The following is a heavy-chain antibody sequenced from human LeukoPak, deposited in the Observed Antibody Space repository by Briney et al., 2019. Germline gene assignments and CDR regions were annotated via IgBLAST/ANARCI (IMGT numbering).Heavy chain of an antibody. V-gene: IGHV3-15*01. D-gene: IGHD3-22*01. CDR1: GFTFSNAW. Sequence: GGSLRLSCAASGFTFSNAWMSWVRQAPGKGLEWVGRIKSKTDGGTTDYAAPVKGRFTISRDDSKNTLYLQMNSLKTEDTAVYYCTTDPQLMESMIVVLGYAFDIWGQGTMVTVSS. J-gene: IGHJ3*02. CDR2: IKSKTDGGTT. CDR3: TTDPQLMESMIVVLGYAFDI.